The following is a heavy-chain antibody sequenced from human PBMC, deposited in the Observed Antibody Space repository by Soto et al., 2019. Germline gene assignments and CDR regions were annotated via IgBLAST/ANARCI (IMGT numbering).Heavy chain of an antibody. CDR2: IYYSGST. CDR1: GGSISSGGYY. J-gene: IGHJ5*02. CDR3: AREAAGILNWFDP. V-gene: IGHV4-31*03. D-gene: IGHD6-25*01. Sequence: QVQLQESGPGLVKPSQTLSLTCTVSGGSISSGGYYWSWIRQHPGKGLEWIGYIYYSGSTYYNPSLKRRVTISVDTSKNRFSLKLSSVTAADTAVYYCAREAAGILNWFDPWGQGTLVTVSS.